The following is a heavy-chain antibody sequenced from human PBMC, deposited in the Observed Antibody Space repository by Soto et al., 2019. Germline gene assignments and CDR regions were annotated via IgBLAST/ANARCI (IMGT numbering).Heavy chain of an antibody. J-gene: IGHJ4*02. CDR2: IIPIFGTA. CDR3: ARIWTPTPYSRSRDFDY. Sequence: QVQLVQSGAEVKKPGSSVKVSCKASGGTFSSYAISWVRQAPGQGLEWMGGIIPIFGTANYAQKFQGRVTITADESTSTAYMELSSLRSEDTAVYYCARIWTPTPYSRSRDFDYWGQGTLVTVSS. CDR1: GGTFSSYA. V-gene: IGHV1-69*01. D-gene: IGHD6-13*01.